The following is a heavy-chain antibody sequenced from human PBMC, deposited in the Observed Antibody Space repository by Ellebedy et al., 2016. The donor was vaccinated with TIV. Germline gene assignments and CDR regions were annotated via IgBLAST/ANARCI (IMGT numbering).Heavy chain of an antibody. Sequence: GESLKISCAASGFTFSSYAMTWVRQAPGKSLEWVSAISGSGSNTHYPDSLKERFTVSRDNSKNTLYLQVDSLRAEDTAVYYCAQTNWGSGGFYGMDVWGQGTTVTVSS. V-gene: IGHV3-23*01. CDR3: AQTNWGSGGFYGMDV. CDR1: GFTFSSYA. D-gene: IGHD7-27*01. CDR2: ISGSGSNT. J-gene: IGHJ6*02.